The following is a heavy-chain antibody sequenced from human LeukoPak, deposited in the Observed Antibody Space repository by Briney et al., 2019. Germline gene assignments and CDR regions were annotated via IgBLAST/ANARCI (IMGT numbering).Heavy chain of an antibody. V-gene: IGHV1-18*01. CDR3: AGHYDFWSGYYALDY. Sequence: ASVKVSCKASGYTFTSYGISWVRQAPGQGLECMGWISAYNGNTNYAQKLQGRVTMTTDTSTSTAYMELRSLRSDDTAVHYCAGHYDFWSGYYALDYWGQGTLVTVSS. CDR2: ISAYNGNT. D-gene: IGHD3-3*01. CDR1: GYTFTSYG. J-gene: IGHJ4*02.